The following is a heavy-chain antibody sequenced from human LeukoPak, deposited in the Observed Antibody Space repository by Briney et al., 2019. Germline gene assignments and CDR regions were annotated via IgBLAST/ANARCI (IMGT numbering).Heavy chain of an antibody. V-gene: IGHV4-34*01. J-gene: IGHJ4*02. CDR1: GGSFSGYY. D-gene: IGHD6-19*01. Sequence: PSETLSLTCAVYGGSFSGYYWSWIRQPPGKGLEWIGEINHSGSTNYNPSLKSRVTISVDTSKNQFSLKLSSVTAADTAVYYCARDSGASSGWYGRFDYWGQGTLVTVSS. CDR3: ARDSGASSGWYGRFDY. CDR2: INHSGST.